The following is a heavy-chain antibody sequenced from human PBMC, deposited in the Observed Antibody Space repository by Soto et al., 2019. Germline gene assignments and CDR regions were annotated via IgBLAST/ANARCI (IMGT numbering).Heavy chain of an antibody. J-gene: IGHJ6*02. D-gene: IGHD1-7*01. V-gene: IGHV1-3*01. CDR3: ARKKNWNYDYYYYGMDV. CDR1: GYTFTSYA. Sequence: ASVKVSCKASGYTFTSYAMHWVRQAPGQRLEWMGGINAGISDTKYAQKFQGRVTITADESTSTAYMELSSLRSEDTAVYYCARKKNWNYDYYYYGMDVWGLGTTVTVSS. CDR2: INAGISDT.